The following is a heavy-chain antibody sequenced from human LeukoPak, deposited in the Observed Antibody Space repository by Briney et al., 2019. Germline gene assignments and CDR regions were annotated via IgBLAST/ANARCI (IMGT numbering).Heavy chain of an antibody. J-gene: IGHJ4*02. CDR1: SGSISSSSYY. Sequence: PSETLSLTCTVSSGSISSSSYYWGWIRQPPGKGLEWIGSIYYSGSTYYNPSLKSRVTISVDTSKNQFSLKLSSVTAADTAVYYCARIAVGPNYWGQGTLVTVSS. CDR3: ARIAVGPNY. CDR2: IYYSGST. D-gene: IGHD6-19*01. V-gene: IGHV4-39*01.